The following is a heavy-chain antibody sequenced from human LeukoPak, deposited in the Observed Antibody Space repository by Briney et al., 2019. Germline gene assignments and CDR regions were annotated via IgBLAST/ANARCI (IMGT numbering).Heavy chain of an antibody. J-gene: IGHJ6*03. CDR1: GGSISSSSYY. Sequence: PSETLSLTCTVSGGSISSSSYYWGWIRQPPGKGLEWIGSIYYSGSTYYNPSLKSRVTISVDTSKNQFSLKLTSVTAADTAVYYCARSSEGRYYYDSSGYSYYYYYMDVWGKGTTVTISS. V-gene: IGHV4-39*07. CDR3: ARSSEGRYYYDSSGYSYYYYYMDV. CDR2: IYYSGST. D-gene: IGHD3-22*01.